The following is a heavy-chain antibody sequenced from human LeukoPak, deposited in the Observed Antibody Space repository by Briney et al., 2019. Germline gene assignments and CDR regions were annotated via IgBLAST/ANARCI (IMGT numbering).Heavy chain of an antibody. CDR3: AKGAGILRYFDWLKGGYYYYGMDV. D-gene: IGHD3-9*01. CDR1: EFTFSIYW. Sequence: PGGSLRLSCAASEFTFSIYWMHWVRQAPGKGLEWVSAISGSGGSTYYADSVKGRFTISRDNSKNTLYLQMNSLRAEDTAVYYCAKGAGILRYFDWLKGGYYYYGMDVWGQGTTVTVSS. CDR2: ISGSGGST. V-gene: IGHV3-23*01. J-gene: IGHJ6*02.